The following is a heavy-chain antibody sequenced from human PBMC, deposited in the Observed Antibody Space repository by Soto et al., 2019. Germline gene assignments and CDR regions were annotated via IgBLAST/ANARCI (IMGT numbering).Heavy chain of an antibody. Sequence: EVQLLESGGGLAQPGRSLRLSCAASGFMFSSYAMSWVRQAPGKGLEWVSTISGNGGYTYYADSVKGRFTISRDNSKNTLDLQMNILRAEETAVYYCAKAVAGDWYFDLWGRGTLVSVSS. V-gene: IGHV3-23*01. CDR3: AKAVAGDWYFDL. J-gene: IGHJ2*01. CDR2: ISGNGGYT. CDR1: GFMFSSYA. D-gene: IGHD6-19*01.